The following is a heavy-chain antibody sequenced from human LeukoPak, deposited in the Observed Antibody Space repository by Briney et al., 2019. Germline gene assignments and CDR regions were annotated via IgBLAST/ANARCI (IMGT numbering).Heavy chain of an antibody. V-gene: IGHV4-61*02. CDR2: IYTSGTT. CDR1: GASISSGRYY. J-gene: IGHJ5*01. Sequence: PSETLSLTCTVSGASISSGRYYWGWIRQPAGKGLEWIGRIYTSGTTYYNPSLKSRVTISVDTSKSQFSLKLSSVTAADTAVYFCARELVVAATYTTGTLYNWFDSWGQGTLVIVSS. CDR3: ARELVVAATYTTGTLYNWFDS. D-gene: IGHD2-15*01.